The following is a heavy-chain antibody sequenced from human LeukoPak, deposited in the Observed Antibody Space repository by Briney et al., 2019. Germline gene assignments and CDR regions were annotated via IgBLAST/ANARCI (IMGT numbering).Heavy chain of an antibody. CDR2: IIPIFGTA. Sequence: SVKVSCKASGGTFSRYAISWVRQAPGQGLEWMGGIIPIFGTANYAQKFQGRVTITTDESTSTAYMELSSLRSEDTAVYYCAREKGSSWYDDAFDIWGQGTMVTVSS. CDR1: GGTFSRYA. V-gene: IGHV1-69*05. CDR3: AREKGSSWYDDAFDI. J-gene: IGHJ3*02. D-gene: IGHD6-13*01.